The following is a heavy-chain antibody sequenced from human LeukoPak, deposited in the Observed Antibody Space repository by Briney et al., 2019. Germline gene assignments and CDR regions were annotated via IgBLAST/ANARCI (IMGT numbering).Heavy chain of an antibody. CDR1: GFTFNNYA. CDR2: ISSNGGST. CDR3: VKPANGLVSYFDY. Sequence: PGGSLRLSCAASGFTFNNYAIHWVRQAPGKGLEYVSAISSNGGSTYYADSVKGRFTISRDNSKNTLYLQMSSLRAEDTAVYYCVKPANGLVSYFDYWGQGTLVTVSS. V-gene: IGHV3-64D*09. D-gene: IGHD3/OR15-3a*01. J-gene: IGHJ4*02.